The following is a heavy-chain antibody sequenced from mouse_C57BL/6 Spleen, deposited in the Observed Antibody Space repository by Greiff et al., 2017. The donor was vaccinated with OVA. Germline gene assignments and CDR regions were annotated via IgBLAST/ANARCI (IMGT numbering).Heavy chain of an antibody. J-gene: IGHJ4*01. CDR2: ILPGSGST. CDR3: ARYTTVVAPYYYAMDY. Sequence: VQLVESGAELMKPGASVKLSCKATGYTFTGYWIEWVKQRPGHGLEWIGEILPGSGSTNYNEKFKGKATFTADTSSNTAYMQLSSLTTEDSAIYYCARYTTVVAPYYYAMDYWGQGTSVTVSS. CDR1: GYTFTGYW. V-gene: IGHV1-9*01. D-gene: IGHD1-1*01.